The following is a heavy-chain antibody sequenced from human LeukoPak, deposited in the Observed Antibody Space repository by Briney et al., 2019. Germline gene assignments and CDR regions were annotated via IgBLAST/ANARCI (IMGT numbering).Heavy chain of an antibody. CDR2: INPNSGGT. CDR3: ARSRDDAFDI. CDR1: GYTFSGYD. J-gene: IGHJ3*02. Sequence: ASEKVSCKAPGYTFSGYDMHWVRQAPGQGLEWMGWINPNSGGTDSAQKFQDRVTMARDTSIPTAYMELSRLISDDTAVYYCARSRDDAFDIWGQGTMVTVSS. V-gene: IGHV1-2*02.